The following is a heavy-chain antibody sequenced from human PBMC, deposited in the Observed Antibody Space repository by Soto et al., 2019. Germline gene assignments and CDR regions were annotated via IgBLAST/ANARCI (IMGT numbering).Heavy chain of an antibody. J-gene: IGHJ6*03. V-gene: IGHV1-8*01. CDR3: ARSLPDDFWSGYYTGRNYYYYMDV. CDR2: MNPNSGNT. D-gene: IGHD3-3*01. Sequence: ASVKVSCKASGYTFTSYDINWVRQATGQGLEWKGWMNPNSGNTGYAQKFQGRVTMTRNTSISTAYMELSSLRSEDTAVYYCARSLPDDFWSGYYTGRNYYYYMDVWSKGTTVTVSS. CDR1: GYTFTSYD.